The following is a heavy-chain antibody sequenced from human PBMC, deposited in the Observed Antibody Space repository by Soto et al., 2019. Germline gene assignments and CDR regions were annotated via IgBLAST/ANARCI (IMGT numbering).Heavy chain of an antibody. CDR3: ARGAMDYDVWSGYYTGIRLDY. V-gene: IGHV4-34*01. CDR2: INHSGST. CDR1: GGSFSGYY. Sequence: SETLSHTCAVYGGSFSGYYWSWIRQPPGKGLEWIGEINHSGSTNYNPSLKSRVTISVDTSKNQFSLKLSSVTAADTAVYYCARGAMDYDVWSGYYTGIRLDYWGQGTLVTVSS. D-gene: IGHD3-3*01. J-gene: IGHJ4*02.